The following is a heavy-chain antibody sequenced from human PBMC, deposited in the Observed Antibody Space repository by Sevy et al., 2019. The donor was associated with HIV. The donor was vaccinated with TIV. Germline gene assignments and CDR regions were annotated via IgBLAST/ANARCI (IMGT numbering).Heavy chain of an antibody. Sequence: SESLSLTCTVSGGSISSYYWSWIRQPPGKGLEWLGYIYYSGSTNYNPSLKSRVTISVDTSKNQSSLKLSSVTAADTAVYYCARGRQELAHYYYYYMDVWGKGTTVTVSS. J-gene: IGHJ6*03. CDR1: GGSISSYY. CDR2: IYYSGST. CDR3: ARGRQELAHYYYYYMDV. V-gene: IGHV4-59*01. D-gene: IGHD6-13*01.